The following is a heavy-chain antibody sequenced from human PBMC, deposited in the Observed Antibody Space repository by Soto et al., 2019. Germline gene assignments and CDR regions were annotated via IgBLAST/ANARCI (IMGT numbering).Heavy chain of an antibody. Sequence: QVQLQESGPGLVRPSETLSLTCTISGGAINSYYWTWIRQPPGKGLEWIGYIYYSGSTNYNPSLKSRVTISLDTSKNQFSLKLSSVTAADTAVYYCASRAVAGSYFDYWGQGTLVTVSS. CDR1: GGAINSYY. CDR2: IYYSGST. CDR3: ASRAVAGSYFDY. V-gene: IGHV4-59*01. D-gene: IGHD6-19*01. J-gene: IGHJ4*02.